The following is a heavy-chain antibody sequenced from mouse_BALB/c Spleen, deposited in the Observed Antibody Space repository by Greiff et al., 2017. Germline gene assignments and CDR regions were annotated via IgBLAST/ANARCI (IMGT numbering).Heavy chain of an antibody. CDR3: ARQYYAMDY. Sequence: EVKVVESGGGLVQPGGSLKLSCAASGFTFSSYTMSWVRQTPEKRLEWVAYISNGGGSTYYPDTVKGRFTISRDNAKNTLYLQMSSLKSEDTAMYYCARQYYAMDYWGQGTSVTVSS. V-gene: IGHV5-12-2*01. CDR1: GFTFSSYT. J-gene: IGHJ4*01. CDR2: ISNGGGST.